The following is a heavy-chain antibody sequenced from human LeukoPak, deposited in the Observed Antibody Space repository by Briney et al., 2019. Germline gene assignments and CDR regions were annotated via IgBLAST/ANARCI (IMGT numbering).Heavy chain of an antibody. CDR2: IYSGGST. CDR3: ARRAGGHSHPYDY. V-gene: IGHV3-53*01. Sequence: GGSLRLSCAASEFSVSSNYMSWVRQAPGKGLEWVSLIYSGGSTYYADSVKGRFTISRDNSKNTLYLQMNSLRAEDTAVYYCARRAGGHSHPYDYWGQGTLVTVSS. J-gene: IGHJ4*02. D-gene: IGHD4-23*01. CDR1: EFSVSSNY.